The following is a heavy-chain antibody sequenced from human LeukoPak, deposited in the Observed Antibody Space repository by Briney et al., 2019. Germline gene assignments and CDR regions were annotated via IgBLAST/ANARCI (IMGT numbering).Heavy chain of an antibody. V-gene: IGHV4-59*01. J-gene: IGHJ4*02. CDR1: GGSISSYY. CDR3: GGSAYWGGHGWYNLDY. Sequence: SETLSLTCTVSGGSISSYYWNWIRQPPGKGLEWIGYIYSSGSTNYNPSLKSRITISVDTSKNQFSLKLSSVTAADTAVYYCGGSAYWGGHGWYNLDYGGQGPWVTAS. CDR2: IYSSGST. D-gene: IGHD2-21*01.